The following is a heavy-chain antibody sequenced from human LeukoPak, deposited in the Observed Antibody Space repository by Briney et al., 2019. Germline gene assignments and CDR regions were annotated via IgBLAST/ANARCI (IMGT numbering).Heavy chain of an antibody. V-gene: IGHV4-61*02. Sequence: SETLSLTCTVSGYSISSGSYYWSWIRQPAGKGLEWIGRIYTSGSTNYNPSLKSRVTISVDTSKNQFSLKLSSVTAADTAVYYCARDFDWEGAFDIWGQGTMVTVSS. CDR1: GYSISSGSYY. D-gene: IGHD3-9*01. J-gene: IGHJ3*02. CDR3: ARDFDWEGAFDI. CDR2: IYTSGST.